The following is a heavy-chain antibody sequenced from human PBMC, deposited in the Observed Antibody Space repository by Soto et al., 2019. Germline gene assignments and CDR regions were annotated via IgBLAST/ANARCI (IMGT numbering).Heavy chain of an antibody. CDR2: ISSSSSYI. CDR1: GFTFSSYS. D-gene: IGHD2-2*01. Sequence: PGGSLRLSCAASGFTFSSYSMNWVRQAPGKGLEWVSSISSSSSYIYYADSVKGRFTISRDNAKNPLYLQMNSLRAEDTAVYYCARDTRYCSSTSCYGRLGYYYYGMDVWGQGTTVTVSS. V-gene: IGHV3-21*01. J-gene: IGHJ6*02. CDR3: ARDTRYCSSTSCYGRLGYYYYGMDV.